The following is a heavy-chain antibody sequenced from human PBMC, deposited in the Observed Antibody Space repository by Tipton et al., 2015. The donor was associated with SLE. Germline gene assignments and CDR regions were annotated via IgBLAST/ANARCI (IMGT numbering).Heavy chain of an antibody. CDR3: ARDGYCSGGSCYINYYMDV. V-gene: IGHV1-2*02. J-gene: IGHJ6*03. Sequence: QLVQSGAEVKKPGASVKVSCKASGYTFTGYYTHWVRQAPGQGLEWMGWINPNSGGTNYAQKFQGRVTMTRDTSISTAYMELSRLGSDDTAVYYCARDGYCSGGSCYINYYMDVWGKGTTVTVSS. CDR2: INPNSGGT. D-gene: IGHD2-15*01. CDR1: GYTFTGYY.